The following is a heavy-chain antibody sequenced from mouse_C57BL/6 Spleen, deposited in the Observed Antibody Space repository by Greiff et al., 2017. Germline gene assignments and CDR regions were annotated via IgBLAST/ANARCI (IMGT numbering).Heavy chain of an antibody. J-gene: IGHJ2*01. CDR1: GFTFSSYA. CDR2: ISDGGSYT. D-gene: IGHD1-1*01. Sequence: EVMLVESGGGLVKPGGSLKLSCAASGFTFSSYAMSWVRQTPEKRLEWVATISDGGSYTYYPDNVKGRFTIARDNAKNNLYLQMSHLKSEDTAMYYCARDLDGSSSGYFDYWGQGTTLTVSS. V-gene: IGHV5-4*01. CDR3: ARDLDGSSSGYFDY.